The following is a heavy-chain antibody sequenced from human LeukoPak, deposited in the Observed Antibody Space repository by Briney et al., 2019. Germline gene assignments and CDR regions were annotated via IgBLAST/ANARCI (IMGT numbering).Heavy chain of an antibody. D-gene: IGHD3-10*02. CDR1: GFSFDDYG. CDR2: INWNGDDT. Sequence: GGSLRLSCEASGFSFDDYGMSWVRQAPGKGLEWVSSINWNGDDTSYAVSVKGRFTISRDNAKNSLYLQMNSLRAEDTAVYYCAELGITMIGGVWGKGTTVTISS. J-gene: IGHJ6*04. V-gene: IGHV3-20*04. CDR3: AELGITMIGGV.